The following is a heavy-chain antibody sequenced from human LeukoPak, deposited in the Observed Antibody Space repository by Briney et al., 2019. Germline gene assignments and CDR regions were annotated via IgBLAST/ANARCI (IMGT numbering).Heavy chain of an antibody. D-gene: IGHD6-6*01. CDR3: ARDREYSSSGLVWFDP. CDR1: GGSINRSNYY. CDR2: IYYSGST. V-gene: IGHV4-61*01. J-gene: IGHJ5*02. Sequence: PSETLSLTCTVSGGSINRSNYYWSWVRQPPGKGVEWIGYIYYSGSTNYNPSPKSRVTISVDTSENQFSLKLSSVTAADTAVYYCARDREYSSSGLVWFDPWGHGILVTVSS.